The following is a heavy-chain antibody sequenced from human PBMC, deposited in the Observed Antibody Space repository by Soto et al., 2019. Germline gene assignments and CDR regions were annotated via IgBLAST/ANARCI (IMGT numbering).Heavy chain of an antibody. D-gene: IGHD6-6*01. Sequence: SVNVSCKASGYTFTSYYMHSVRQAPGQGLEWMGWINPNSGGTNYAQKFQGRVTMTRDTSISTAYMELSRLRSDDTAVYYCARGPNDRSSPHYYYYYGMDVWGQGTTVTVSS. CDR3: ARGPNDRSSPHYYYYYGMDV. J-gene: IGHJ6*02. CDR1: GYTFTSYY. CDR2: INPNSGGT. V-gene: IGHV1-2*02.